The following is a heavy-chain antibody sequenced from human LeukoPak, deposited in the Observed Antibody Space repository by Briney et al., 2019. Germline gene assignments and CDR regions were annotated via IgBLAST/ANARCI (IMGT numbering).Heavy chain of an antibody. CDR1: GGSISSGGYY. CDR2: IYYSGST. D-gene: IGHD3-9*01. CDR3: ARVFRYFDWLSQDWFDP. Sequence: SETLSLTCTVSGGSISSGGYYWSWIRQRPGKGLEWIGYIYYSGSTYYNPSLKSRVTISVDTSKNQFSLKLSSVTAADTAVYYCARVFRYFDWLSQDWFDPWGQGTLVTVSS. J-gene: IGHJ5*02. V-gene: IGHV4-31*03.